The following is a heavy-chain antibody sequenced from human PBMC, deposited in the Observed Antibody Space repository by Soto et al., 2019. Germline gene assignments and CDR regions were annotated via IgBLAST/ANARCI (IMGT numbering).Heavy chain of an antibody. D-gene: IGHD6-19*01. CDR3: ARIAVAEHVDY. J-gene: IGHJ4*02. CDR1: GYTFTSYV. V-gene: IGHV1-3*01. Sequence: QVQLVQSGAEVKKPGASVKVSCKASGYTFTSYVMHWVRQAPGQRLEWMGWINAGNGNTKYSQKFQGRVTITRDTSASTAYMELSSLRSEDTAVYYCARIAVAEHVDYWGQGTLVTVSS. CDR2: INAGNGNT.